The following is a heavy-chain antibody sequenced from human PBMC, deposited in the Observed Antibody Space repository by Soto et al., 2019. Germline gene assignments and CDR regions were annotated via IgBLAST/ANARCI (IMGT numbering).Heavy chain of an antibody. J-gene: IGHJ4*02. CDR2: ISASVGST. V-gene: IGHV3-23*01. CDR1: GFTFSNYA. D-gene: IGHD3-10*01. Sequence: EVRLLESGGGSVQPGGSLRLSCAASGFTFSNYAMSWVRQAPGKGLEWVSAISASVGSTYYTDSVKGRFTISRDNSKNTLYLQMNSLRAEDTAVYYCAKGGQSYDYWGQGTLVTVSS. CDR3: AKGGQSYDY.